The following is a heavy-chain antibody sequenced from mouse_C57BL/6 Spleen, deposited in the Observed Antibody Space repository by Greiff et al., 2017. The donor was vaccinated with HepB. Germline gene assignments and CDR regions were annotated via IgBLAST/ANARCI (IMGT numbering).Heavy chain of an antibody. CDR3: ASPPYYYGSSYYFDY. V-gene: IGHV1-82*01. CDR2: IYPGDGDT. Sequence: VQLQQSGPELVKPGASVKISCKASGYAFSSSWMNWVKQRPGKGLEWIGRIYPGDGDTNYNGKFKGKATLTADKSSRTAYMQLSSLTSEDSAVYFCASPPYYYGSSYYFDYWGQGTTLTVSS. J-gene: IGHJ2*01. D-gene: IGHD1-1*01. CDR1: GYAFSSSW.